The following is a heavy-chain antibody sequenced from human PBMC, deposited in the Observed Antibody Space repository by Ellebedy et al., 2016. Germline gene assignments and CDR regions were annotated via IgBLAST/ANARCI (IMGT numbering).Heavy chain of an antibody. D-gene: IGHD4-17*01. J-gene: IGHJ6*02. CDR3: ARRDGDYGDYGSKSGYYGMDG. CDR1: GYSFTSYW. Sequence: GGSLRLXXKGSGYSFTSYWIGWVRQMPGKGLEWMGIIYPGDSDTRYSPSFQGQVTISADKSISTAYLQWSSLKASDTAMYYCARRDGDYGDYGSKSGYYGMDGWGQGTTVTVSS. CDR2: IYPGDSDT. V-gene: IGHV5-51*01.